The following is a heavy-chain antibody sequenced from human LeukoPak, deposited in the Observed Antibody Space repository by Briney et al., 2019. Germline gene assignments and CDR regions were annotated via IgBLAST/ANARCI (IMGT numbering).Heavy chain of an antibody. V-gene: IGHV1-2*02. CDR2: INPNSGGT. D-gene: IGHD7-27*01. Sequence: ASVKVSCKASGYTFTGYYMHWVRQAPGQGLEWMGWINPNSGGTNYAQKFQGRVTMTRDTSISTAYMEMSRLRSDDTAVYYCASQANWGTDATHYFDYWGQGTLVTVSS. CDR3: ASQANWGTDATHYFDY. J-gene: IGHJ4*02. CDR1: GYTFTGYY.